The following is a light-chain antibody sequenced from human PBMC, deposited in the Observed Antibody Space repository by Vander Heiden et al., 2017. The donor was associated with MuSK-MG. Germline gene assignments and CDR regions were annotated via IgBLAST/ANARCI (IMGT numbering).Light chain of an antibody. V-gene: IGLV1-44*01. CDR1: SSTIGSNT. CDR3: AAWDDSLNGRV. Sequence: QSVLTQPPSASGTPGQRVTLSCSGSSSTIGSNTVHWYQQLTGPAPNLLIYSNNQRPSGVPDRFSGSKSGTSASLAISGLQSEDEADYYCAAWDDSLNGRVFGGGTKLTVL. J-gene: IGLJ2*01. CDR2: SNN.